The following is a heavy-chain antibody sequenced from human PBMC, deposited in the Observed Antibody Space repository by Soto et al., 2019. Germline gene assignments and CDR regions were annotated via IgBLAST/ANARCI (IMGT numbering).Heavy chain of an antibody. V-gene: IGHV3-23*01. CDR2: ISGSGGST. CDR1: GFTFSSYA. Sequence: GGSLRLSCAASGFTFSSYAMSWVRQAPGKGLEWVSAISGSGGSTYYADSVKGRFTISRDNSKNTLYLQMNSLRAEDTAVYYCAKDQAVAGTHNPFDYWGQGTLVTVSS. D-gene: IGHD6-19*01. J-gene: IGHJ4*02. CDR3: AKDQAVAGTHNPFDY.